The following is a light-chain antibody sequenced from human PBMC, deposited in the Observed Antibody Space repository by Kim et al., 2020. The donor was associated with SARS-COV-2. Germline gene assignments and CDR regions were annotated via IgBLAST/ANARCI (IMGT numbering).Light chain of an antibody. V-gene: IGLV3-9*01. CDR2: GDS. J-gene: IGLJ3*02. CDR1: NIGTKN. CDR3: QVWDSSTGV. Sequence: SYELTQPLSVSVALGQTARITCGGNNIGTKNVHWFQQKPGQAPVLVICGDSNRPSGIPERFSGSNSGNTAPLTISRAQPGDEADYYCQVWDSSTGVFGGG.